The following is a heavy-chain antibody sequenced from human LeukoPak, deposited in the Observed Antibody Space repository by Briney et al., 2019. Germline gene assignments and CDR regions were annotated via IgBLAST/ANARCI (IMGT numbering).Heavy chain of an antibody. CDR2: ISSSSYI. J-gene: IGHJ4*02. CDR3: ASLSSGWLGEYFDY. D-gene: IGHD6-19*01. V-gene: IGHV3-21*01. CDR1: GFTFSSYS. Sequence: KSGGSLRLSCAASGFTFSSYSMNWVRQAPGKGLEWVSSISSSSYIYYADSVKGRFTISRDNAKNSLYLQMNRLRAEDTAVYYCASLSSGWLGEYFDYWGQGTLVTVSS.